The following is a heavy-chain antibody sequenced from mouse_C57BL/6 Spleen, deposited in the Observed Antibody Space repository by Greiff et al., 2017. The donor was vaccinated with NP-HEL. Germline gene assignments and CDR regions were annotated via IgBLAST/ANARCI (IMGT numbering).Heavy chain of an antibody. Sequence: VQLQQSGPELVKPGASVKIPCKASGYTFTDYNMDWVKQSHGKSLEWIGDINPNNGGTIYNQKFKGKATLTVDKSSSTAYMELRSLTSEDTAVYYCARSAYYRYFDVWGTGTTVTVSS. CDR2: INPNNGGT. CDR3: ARSAYYRYFDV. CDR1: GYTFTDYN. V-gene: IGHV1-18*01. D-gene: IGHD2-12*01. J-gene: IGHJ1*03.